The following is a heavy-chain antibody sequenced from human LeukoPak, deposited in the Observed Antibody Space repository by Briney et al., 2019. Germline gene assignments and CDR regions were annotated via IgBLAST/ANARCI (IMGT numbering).Heavy chain of an antibody. D-gene: IGHD3-16*01. CDR1: GFTFSDYY. CDR3: ARDPGYESWGPFWGGMDV. J-gene: IGHJ6*04. Sequence: GGSLRLSCAASGFTFSDYYMSWIRQAPGKGLVWVSRITRDGSSTTYADSVKGRFTTSRDNAKNTRYLQMDSLRDDDTAVYYCARDPGYESWGPFWGGMDVWGNGTTVIVSS. V-gene: IGHV3-74*01. CDR2: ITRDGSST.